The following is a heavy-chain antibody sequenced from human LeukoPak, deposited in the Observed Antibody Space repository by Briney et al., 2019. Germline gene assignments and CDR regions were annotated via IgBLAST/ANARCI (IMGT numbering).Heavy chain of an antibody. CDR3: ARGGYSYGPSPDYFDY. CDR2: INPSGGST. Sequence: ASVKVSCKASGYTFTSYYMHWVRQAPGQGLEWMGIINPSGGSTSYAQKFQGRVSMTRDMSTSTVYMELSRLRSEDTAVYYCARGGYSYGPSPDYFDYWGQGTLVTVSS. V-gene: IGHV1-46*01. CDR1: GYTFTSYY. J-gene: IGHJ4*02. D-gene: IGHD5-18*01.